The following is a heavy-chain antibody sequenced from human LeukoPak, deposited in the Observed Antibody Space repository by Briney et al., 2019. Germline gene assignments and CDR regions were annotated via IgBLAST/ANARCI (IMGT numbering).Heavy chain of an antibody. CDR2: IIPILGIA. J-gene: IGHJ4*02. D-gene: IGHD3-22*01. CDR3: ARVVYYDSSGYRHFDY. Sequence: SVKVSCKASGGTFSSYAISWVRQAPGQVLEWMGRIIPILGIANYAQKFQGRVTITADKSTSTAYMELSSLRSEDTAVYYCARVVYYDSSGYRHFDYWGQGTLVTVSS. CDR1: GGTFSSYA. V-gene: IGHV1-69*04.